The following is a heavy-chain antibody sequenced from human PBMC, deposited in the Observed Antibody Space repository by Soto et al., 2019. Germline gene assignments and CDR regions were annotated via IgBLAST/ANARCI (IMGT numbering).Heavy chain of an antibody. CDR1: GCTFSSYA. V-gene: IGHV3-23*01. J-gene: IGHJ5*02. Sequence: EVQLLEYGGGLVQPGGSLRLSCAASGCTFSSYAMSWVRQAPRKGLERVSAISGSGGSTYYADSVKGRFTISRDNSKNALYLQMNGLRAEDTAVYYCAKSGYSNEPENWFDPWHQGTLVTVSS. CDR2: ISGSGGST. CDR3: AKSGYSNEPENWFDP. D-gene: IGHD6-13*01.